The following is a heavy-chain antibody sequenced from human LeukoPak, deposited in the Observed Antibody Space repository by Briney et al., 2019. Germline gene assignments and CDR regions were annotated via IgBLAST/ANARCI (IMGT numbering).Heavy chain of an antibody. D-gene: IGHD6-19*01. V-gene: IGHV4-59*01. Sequence: SETLSLTCTVSGGSISSYYWSWIRQPPGKRLEWIGYIYYSGSTNYNPSLKSRVTISVDTSKNQFSLKLSSVTAADTAVYYCARDRVSGWYDYWGQGTLVTVSS. J-gene: IGHJ4*02. CDR3: ARDRVSGWYDY. CDR1: GGSISSYY. CDR2: IYYSGST.